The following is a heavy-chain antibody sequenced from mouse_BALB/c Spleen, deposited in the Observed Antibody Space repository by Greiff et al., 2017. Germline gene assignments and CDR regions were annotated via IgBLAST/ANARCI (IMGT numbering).Heavy chain of an antibody. D-gene: IGHD2-14*01. V-gene: IGHV5-6-5*01. CDR1: GFTFSSYA. J-gene: IGHJ2*01. CDR3: ATYYRYSYYFDY. Sequence: EVMLVESGGGLVKPGGSLKLSCAASGFTFSSYAMSWVRQTPEKRLEWVASISSGGSTYYPDSVKGRFTISRDNARNILYLQMSSLRSEDTAMYYCATYYRYSYYFDYWGQGTTLTVSS. CDR2: ISSGGST.